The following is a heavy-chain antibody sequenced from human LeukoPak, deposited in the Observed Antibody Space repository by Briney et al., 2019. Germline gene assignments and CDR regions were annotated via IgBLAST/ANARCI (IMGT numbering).Heavy chain of an antibody. CDR3: ARVNRYSYGYDSFDY. V-gene: IGHV3-21*01. CDR1: GFSFSFSN. D-gene: IGHD5-18*01. CDR2: ISSTSNYI. Sequence: GGSLRLSCAASGFSFSFSNMNWVRQAPGKGLEWVSSISSTSNYIYYADSVKGRFTISRDNAKNSLYLQMNSLRAEDTAVYYCARVNRYSYGYDSFDYWGQGTLVTVSS. J-gene: IGHJ4*02.